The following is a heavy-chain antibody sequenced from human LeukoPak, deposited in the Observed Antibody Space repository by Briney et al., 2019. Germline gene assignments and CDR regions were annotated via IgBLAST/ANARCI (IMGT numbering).Heavy chain of an antibody. V-gene: IGHV1-24*01. CDR3: ARDLGYCSGGSCYYYYGMDV. J-gene: IGHJ6*02. CDR2: FDPEDGET. CDR1: GYTLTELS. D-gene: IGHD2-15*01. Sequence: GASVKVSCKVSGYTLTELSMHWVRQAPGKGLEWMGGFDPEDGETIYAQKFQGRVTMTEDTSTDTAYMELSSLRSEDTAVYYCARDLGYCSGGSCYYYYGMDVWGQGTTVTVSS.